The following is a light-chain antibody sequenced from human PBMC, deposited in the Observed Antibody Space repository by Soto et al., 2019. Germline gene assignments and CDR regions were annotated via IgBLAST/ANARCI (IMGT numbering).Light chain of an antibody. CDR3: QHYNNWPFT. CDR1: QSVSSN. CDR2: GAS. J-gene: IGKJ2*01. Sequence: EIVMTQSPATLSVSPGERATLYCRASQSVSSNLAWYQQKPGQAPSLLISGASARATGVPARFSGSGSGTEFTLTISSLQSEDFAVYYCQHYNNWPFTFGQGTKLEI. V-gene: IGKV3-15*01.